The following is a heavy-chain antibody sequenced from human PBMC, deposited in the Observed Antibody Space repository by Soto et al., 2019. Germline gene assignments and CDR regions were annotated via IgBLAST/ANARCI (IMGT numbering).Heavy chain of an antibody. D-gene: IGHD1-26*01. CDR1: GFTFSSYH. V-gene: IGHV3-48*03. CDR3: VRGGNPYHYATSGPGTFDK. Sequence: EVQLVESGGGLVQPGGSLRLSCAASGFTFSSYHMDWVRQAPGKGLEWVSYISSASSAIYYADSVKGRFTISRDNAKNSLFLQMNSLRAEDTAVYYCVRGGNPYHYATSGPGTFDKWGQGTLVSVSS. CDR2: ISSASSAI. J-gene: IGHJ4*02.